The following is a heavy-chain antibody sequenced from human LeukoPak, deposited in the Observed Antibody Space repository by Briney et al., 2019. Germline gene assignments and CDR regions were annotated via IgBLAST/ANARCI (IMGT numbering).Heavy chain of an antibody. CDR2: ISSSSSYI. Sequence: AGGSLRLSCAASGLTFSSYSMNWVRQAPGKGLEWVSSISSSSSYIYYADSVKGRFTISRDNAKNSLYLQMNSLRAEDTAVYYCARGVQQVVPAAMDYWGQGTLVTVSS. CDR1: GLTFSSYS. CDR3: ARGVQQVVPAAMDY. J-gene: IGHJ4*02. D-gene: IGHD2-2*01. V-gene: IGHV3-21*01.